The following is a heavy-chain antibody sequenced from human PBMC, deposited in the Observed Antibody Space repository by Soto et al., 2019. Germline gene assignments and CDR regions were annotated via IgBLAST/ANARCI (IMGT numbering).Heavy chain of an antibody. V-gene: IGHV4-38-2*02. CDR2: IYHSGST. Sequence: PSETLSLTCGVSDYSISSGSYWAWIRQPPGKGLEWLGSIYHSGSTYQNPSLSSRVTISVDTSRNKFSLRLSSVTAADTAVYYCARDRDGYNYAFDIWGQGTVVTVSS. J-gene: IGHJ3*02. CDR1: DYSISSGSY. D-gene: IGHD5-12*01. CDR3: ARDRDGYNYAFDI.